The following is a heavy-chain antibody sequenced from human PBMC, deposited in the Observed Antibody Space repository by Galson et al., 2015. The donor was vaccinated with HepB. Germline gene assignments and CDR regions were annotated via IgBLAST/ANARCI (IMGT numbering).Heavy chain of an antibody. D-gene: IGHD3-22*01. CDR3: ASGPYYYDTRFGFSGLLGAFDI. CDR2: IIPIFGTA. Sequence: SVKVSCKASGGTFSSYAISWVRQAPGQGLEWMGGIIPIFGTANYAQKFQGRVTITADESTSTAYMELSSLRSEDTAVYYCASGPYYYDTRFGFSGLLGAFDIWGQGTMVTVSS. J-gene: IGHJ3*02. CDR1: GGTFSSYA. V-gene: IGHV1-69*13.